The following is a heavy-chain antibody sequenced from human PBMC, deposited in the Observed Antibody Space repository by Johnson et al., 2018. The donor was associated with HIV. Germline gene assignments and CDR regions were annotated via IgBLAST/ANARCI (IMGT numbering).Heavy chain of an antibody. D-gene: IGHD2-21*01. CDR3: ARGGGCGGDCYSGYDAFDI. Sequence: QVQLVESGGNVIRPGGSLRLSCAASGFTFDDYGMSWVRQAPGKGLEWVAVISYDGSNKYYADSVKGRLTLSRDNSKNTRYLQMNSLRAEDTAVYYCARGGGCGGDCYSGYDAFDIWGQGTMVTVSS. CDR2: ISYDGSNK. V-gene: IGHV3-30*03. CDR1: GFTFDDYG. J-gene: IGHJ3*02.